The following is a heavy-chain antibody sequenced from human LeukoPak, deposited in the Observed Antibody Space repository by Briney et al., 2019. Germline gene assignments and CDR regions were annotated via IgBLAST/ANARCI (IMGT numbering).Heavy chain of an antibody. Sequence: SETLSLTCTASGGSISSYYWSWVRQPAGKGLEWIGRIYTSGSTNYNPSLKSRVTMSVDTSKNQFSLKLSSVTAADTAVYYCARDPEYSSSWDWFDPWVQGTLVTVSS. CDR3: ARDPEYSSSWDWFDP. J-gene: IGHJ5*02. CDR2: IYTSGST. CDR1: GGSISSYY. V-gene: IGHV4-4*07. D-gene: IGHD6-6*01.